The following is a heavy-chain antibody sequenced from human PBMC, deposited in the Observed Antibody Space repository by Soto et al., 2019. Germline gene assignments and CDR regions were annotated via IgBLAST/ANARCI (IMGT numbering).Heavy chain of an antibody. CDR2: IYYSGST. V-gene: IGHV4-59*01. J-gene: IGHJ4*02. Sequence: SETLSLTCTVSGGSISSYYWSWIRQHPGKGLEWIGYIYYSGSTYYNPSLKTRVTISVDTSKNQFSLKLGSVTAADTAAYYCARDTGITNSGFDYWGQGTLVTVSS. CDR3: ARDTGITNSGFDY. D-gene: IGHD1-7*01. CDR1: GGSISSYY.